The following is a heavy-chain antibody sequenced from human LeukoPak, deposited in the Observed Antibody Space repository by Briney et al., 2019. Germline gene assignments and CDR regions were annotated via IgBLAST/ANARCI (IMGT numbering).Heavy chain of an antibody. D-gene: IGHD3-3*01. CDR1: GFTFTRYY. V-gene: IGHV1-2*02. Sequence: GASVKVSCTASGFTFTRYYMHWVRQAPGQGLEWMGWISADSVDTNYAQKFQGKFTMTRDTSISTAYIEVSRLRSDDTAVYYCARKRGVGLDTNAFDSWGQGTMVTLPS. CDR3: ARKRGVGLDTNAFDS. J-gene: IGHJ3*02. CDR2: ISADSVDT.